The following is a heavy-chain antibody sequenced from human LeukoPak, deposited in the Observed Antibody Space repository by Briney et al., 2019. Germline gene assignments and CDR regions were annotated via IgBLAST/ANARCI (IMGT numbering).Heavy chain of an antibody. CDR3: ARGPNYYDSSGYYFDY. CDR2: IYPGDSDT. Sequence: GESLKISCKGSGYRFISYWIGWVRQMPGKGLEWMGIIYPGDSDTRYSPSFQGQVTISADKSISTAYLQWGSLKASDTAMYYCARGPNYYDSSGYYFDYWGQGTQVTVSS. J-gene: IGHJ4*02. V-gene: IGHV5-51*01. CDR1: GYRFISYW. D-gene: IGHD3-22*01.